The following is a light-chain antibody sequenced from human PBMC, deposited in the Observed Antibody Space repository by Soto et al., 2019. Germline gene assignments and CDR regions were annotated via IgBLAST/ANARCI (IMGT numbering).Light chain of an antibody. CDR1: SGSVSANYY. Sequence: QTVVTQEASLSVSPGTTVTLTCGLSSGSVSANYYPSWYQQTPGQAPRTLIYNTNTRSSGVPDRFSGSILGNKAALTFTWAQADDESDYYCVLYMGSGIWVFGGGTKLTVL. J-gene: IGLJ3*02. CDR3: VLYMGSGIWV. CDR2: NTN. V-gene: IGLV8-61*01.